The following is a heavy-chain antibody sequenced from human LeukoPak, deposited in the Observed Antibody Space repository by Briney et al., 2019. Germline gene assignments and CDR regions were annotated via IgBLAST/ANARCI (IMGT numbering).Heavy chain of an antibody. CDR1: GGSISSYY. D-gene: IGHD3-3*01. Sequence: SETLSLTCTVSGGSISSYYWSWIRQPPGKGLEWIRYIYYSGSTNYNPSLKSRVTISVDTSKNQFSLKLSSVTAADTAVYYCARHYQPPPYYDFWSGYSEPGWFDPWGQGTLVTVSS. CDR3: ARHYQPPPYYDFWSGYSEPGWFDP. CDR2: IYYSGST. V-gene: IGHV4-59*08. J-gene: IGHJ5*02.